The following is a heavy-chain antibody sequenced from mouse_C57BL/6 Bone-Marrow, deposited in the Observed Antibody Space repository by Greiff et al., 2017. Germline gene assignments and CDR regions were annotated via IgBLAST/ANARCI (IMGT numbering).Heavy chain of an antibody. V-gene: IGHV1-55*01. J-gene: IGHJ2*01. CDR2: IYPGSGST. CDR1: GYTFTSYW. Sequence: VQLQQPGAELVKPGASVKMSCKASGYTFTSYWITWVKQRPGQGLEWIGDIYPGSGSTNYNEKFKSKATMTVDTSSTTAYMQLSRLTSEDSAVYYCAGYDYALDYWGQGTTLTVSS. D-gene: IGHD2-4*01. CDR3: AGYDYALDY.